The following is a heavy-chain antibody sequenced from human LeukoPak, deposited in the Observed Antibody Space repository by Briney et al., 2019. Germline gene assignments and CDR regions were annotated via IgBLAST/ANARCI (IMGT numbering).Heavy chain of an antibody. V-gene: IGHV3-23*01. CDR1: GFTFSSYA. CDR3: AKDPSGLVYDSSGYYSG. D-gene: IGHD3-22*01. CDR2: ISGSGGST. J-gene: IGHJ4*02. Sequence: GGSLRLSCAASGFTFSSYAMSWVRQAPGKGLEWVSVISGSGGSTYYADSVKGRFTISRDNSKNTLYLQMNSLRAEDTAVYFCAKDPSGLVYDSSGYYSGWGQGTLVTVSS.